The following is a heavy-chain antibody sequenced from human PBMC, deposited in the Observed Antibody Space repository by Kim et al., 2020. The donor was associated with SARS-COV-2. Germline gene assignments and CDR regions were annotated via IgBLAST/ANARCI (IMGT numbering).Heavy chain of an antibody. CDR3: ARESITMIVVANYGGAFDI. CDR1: GFTFSDYY. D-gene: IGHD3-22*01. Sequence: GGSLRLSCAASGFTFSDYYMSWIRQAPGKGLEWVSYISSSSSYTNYADSVKGRFTISRDNAKNSLYLQMNSLRAEDTAVYYCARESITMIVVANYGGAFDIWGQGTMVTVSS. CDR2: ISSSSSYT. J-gene: IGHJ3*02. V-gene: IGHV3-11*05.